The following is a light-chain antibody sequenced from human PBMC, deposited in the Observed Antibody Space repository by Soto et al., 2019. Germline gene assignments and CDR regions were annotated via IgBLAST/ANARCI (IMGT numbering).Light chain of an antibody. CDR2: AAS. J-gene: IGKJ5*01. CDR1: QSISNR. V-gene: IGKV3-15*01. Sequence: EIVMTQSPATLSVSPGERATLSCRASQSISNRLVWYQQKPGQAPRLLIYAASTRATGVPARFSGSESGTEFTLTISSLRSEDFAVYDCQQYNSWSPITFGQGTRLENK. CDR3: QQYNSWSPIT.